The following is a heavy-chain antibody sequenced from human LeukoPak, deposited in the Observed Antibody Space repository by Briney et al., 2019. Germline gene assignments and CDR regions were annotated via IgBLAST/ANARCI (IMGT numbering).Heavy chain of an antibody. J-gene: IGHJ6*03. CDR1: GLTFSSYG. Sequence: GGSLRRSCAASGLTFSSYGSHWVRQAPGKGLEWVAFIRYDGSNKYYADSVKGRFTISRDNSKNTLYLQMNSLRAEDTAVYYCAKEVGASYYYYYMDVWGKGTTVTISS. CDR2: IRYDGSNK. V-gene: IGHV3-30*02. D-gene: IGHD1-26*01. CDR3: AKEVGASYYYYYMDV.